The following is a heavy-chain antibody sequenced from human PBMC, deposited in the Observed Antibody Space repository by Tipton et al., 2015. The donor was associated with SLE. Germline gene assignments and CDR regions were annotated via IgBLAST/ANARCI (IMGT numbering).Heavy chain of an antibody. CDR3: AREFLNPVTTVHYYFDL. V-gene: IGHV4-4*07. J-gene: IGHJ2*01. CDR1: GGSIGSYY. Sequence: TLSLTCTVSGGSIGSYYWSWIRQPAGGGLEWIGHSYTNENTNYNPSLKSRVTTSVDTSKNHFSLKLISVTAADTAVYYCAREFLNPVTTVHYYFDLWGRGTLVTVSS. D-gene: IGHD4-11*01. CDR2: SYTNENT.